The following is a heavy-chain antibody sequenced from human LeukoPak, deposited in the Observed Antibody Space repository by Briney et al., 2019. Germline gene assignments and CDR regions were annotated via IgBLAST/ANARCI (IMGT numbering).Heavy chain of an antibody. Sequence: ASVKVSCKASGGTFTSYAISWVRQAPGQGLEWMGGIIPIFGTANSAQKFPGRVTITSDESTSTAHMELSSLSSEDTAVYYCASQYYYDSSGQGYYYGMDVWGQGTMVTVSS. D-gene: IGHD3-22*01. V-gene: IGHV1-69*13. CDR2: IIPIFGTA. CDR1: GGTFTSYA. J-gene: IGHJ6*02. CDR3: ASQYYYDSSGQGYYYGMDV.